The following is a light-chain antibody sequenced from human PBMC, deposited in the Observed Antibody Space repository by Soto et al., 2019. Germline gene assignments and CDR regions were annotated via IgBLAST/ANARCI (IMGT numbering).Light chain of an antibody. CDR1: QSVSSSY. J-gene: IGKJ1*01. V-gene: IGKV3-20*01. CDR3: QQYGSSSWT. CDR2: GAS. Sequence: EIVLIQSPVTLSLSPGERATLSCRASQSVSSSYLAWYQQQPGQAPRLLIYGASSRATGIPDRFSGSGSGTDFTLTISRLEPEDFAVYYCQQYGSSSWTFGQGTKVDIK.